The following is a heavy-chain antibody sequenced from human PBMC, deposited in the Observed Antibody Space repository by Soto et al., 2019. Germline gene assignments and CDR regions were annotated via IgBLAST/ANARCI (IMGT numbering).Heavy chain of an antibody. Sequence: GGSLRLSCAASGFTFSSYWMHWVRQAPGKGLLWVSHITGDGRSTTYADSVKGRFTISRDNAKNTLYLQMNSLRAEDTAVYYCARDYGYRMDVWGKGTTVTVSS. CDR3: ARDYGYRMDV. CDR2: ITGDGRST. CDR1: GFTFSSYW. J-gene: IGHJ6*04. D-gene: IGHD3-16*01. V-gene: IGHV3-74*01.